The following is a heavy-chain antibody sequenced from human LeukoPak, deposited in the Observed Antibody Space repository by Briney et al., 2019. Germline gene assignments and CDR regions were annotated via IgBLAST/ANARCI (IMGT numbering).Heavy chain of an antibody. Sequence: TSETLSLTCTVSGGSMKSGIYYWSWIRQHPGRGLEWLGYIFYSGSTYYNPSLKSRISISVDTSKNQISLRLTSVTAADTAVYYCARWFWDPDPGDNYMDVWGNGTTVTVSS. CDR3: ARWFWDPDPGDNYMDV. CDR1: GGSMKSGIYY. V-gene: IGHV4-31*03. D-gene: IGHD3-10*01. J-gene: IGHJ6*03. CDR2: IFYSGST.